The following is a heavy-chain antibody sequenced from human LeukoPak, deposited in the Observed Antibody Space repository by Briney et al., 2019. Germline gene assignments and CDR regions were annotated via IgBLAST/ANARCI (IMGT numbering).Heavy chain of an antibody. CDR2: ISAYNGNT. Sequence: ASVKVSCKASGYTFAGYYVHWVRQAPGQGLEWMGWISAYNGNTNYAQKLQGRVTMTTDTSTSTAYMELRSLRSDDTAVYYCARADYGDSLGYFDYWGQGTLVTVSS. D-gene: IGHD4-17*01. V-gene: IGHV1-18*04. CDR1: GYTFAGYY. J-gene: IGHJ4*02. CDR3: ARADYGDSLGYFDY.